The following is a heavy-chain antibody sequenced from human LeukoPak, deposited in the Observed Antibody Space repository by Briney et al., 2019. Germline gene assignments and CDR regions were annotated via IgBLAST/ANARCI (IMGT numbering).Heavy chain of an antibody. CDR3: ARDSTGDAYYFDY. CDR1: GFTFSSYA. J-gene: IGHJ4*02. Sequence: GGSLRLSCAASGFTFSSYAMHWVRQAPGKGLEWVAVISYDGSNKYYADSVKGRFTISRDNSKNTLYLQMNSLRAEDTAVYYCARDSTGDAYYFDYWGQGTLVTVSS. CDR2: ISYDGSNK. D-gene: IGHD7-27*01. V-gene: IGHV3-30-3*01.